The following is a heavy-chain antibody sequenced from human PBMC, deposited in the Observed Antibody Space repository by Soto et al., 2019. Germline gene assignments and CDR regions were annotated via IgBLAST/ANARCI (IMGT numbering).Heavy chain of an antibody. CDR3: ARAGYYGSGVDY. V-gene: IGHV1-69*13. Sequence: SVKVSCKASGGTFSSYAISWVRQAPGQGLEWKGGIIPIFGTANYAQKFQGRVTITADESTSTAYMELSSLRSEDTAVYYCARAGYYGSGVDYWGQGTLVTVSS. CDR2: IIPIFGTA. CDR1: GGTFSSYA. D-gene: IGHD3-10*01. J-gene: IGHJ4*02.